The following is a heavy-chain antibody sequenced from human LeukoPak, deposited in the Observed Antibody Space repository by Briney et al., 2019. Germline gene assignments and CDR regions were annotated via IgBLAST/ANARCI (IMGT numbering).Heavy chain of an antibody. V-gene: IGHV3-7*01. CDR1: GFTFSSYW. J-gene: IGHJ4*02. Sequence: GGSLRLSCAASGFTFSSYWMSWVRQAPGKGLEWVANINQDGSEKFYVDPVKGRFTISRDNAKNSLYLQMNSLRAEDTAVYYCARMCSGGSCYQYWGQGTLVTVSS. CDR3: ARMCSGGSCYQY. D-gene: IGHD2-15*01. CDR2: INQDGSEK.